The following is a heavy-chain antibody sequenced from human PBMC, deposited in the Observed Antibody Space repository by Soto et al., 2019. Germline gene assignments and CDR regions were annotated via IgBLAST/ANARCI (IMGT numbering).Heavy chain of an antibody. D-gene: IGHD2-2*01. Sequence: QVQLVQSGAEVTRPGASVKVSCKASGYSFISHYIHWVRQAPGQGLEWMGFINPSGGSATIAQKFQGRVTMTRDTSPTTVYMELSSLRSEDAAVYSCARVSLSSNLSLSYFDFWGQGTLVTVSS. CDR1: GYSFISHY. J-gene: IGHJ4*02. CDR3: ARVSLSSNLSLSYFDF. V-gene: IGHV1-46*01. CDR2: INPSGGSA.